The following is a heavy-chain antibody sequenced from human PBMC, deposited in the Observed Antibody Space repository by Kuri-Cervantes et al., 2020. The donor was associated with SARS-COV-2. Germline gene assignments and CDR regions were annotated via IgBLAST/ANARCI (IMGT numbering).Heavy chain of an antibody. V-gene: IGHV1-18*01. CDR2: VKTNSGNT. CDR3: YCAPKEGFDS. J-gene: IGHJ4*02. Sequence: ASVKVSCKASGYTFTSYGISWVRQAPGQGLEWMGMVKTNSGNTLYAQIFQGRVTTTRDTSTSTAYMELSSLTSEDTAIYYCYCAPKEGFDSWGQGTLVTVSS. D-gene: IGHD2-21*01. CDR1: GYTFTSYG.